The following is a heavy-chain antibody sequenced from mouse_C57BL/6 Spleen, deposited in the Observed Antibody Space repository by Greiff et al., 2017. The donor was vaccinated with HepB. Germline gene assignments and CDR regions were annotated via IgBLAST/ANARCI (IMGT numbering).Heavy chain of an antibody. CDR2: IYPGDGDT. Sequence: VQLQQSGPELVKPGASVKISCKASGYAFSSSWMNWVKQRPGKGLEWIGRIYPGDGDTNYNGKFKGKATLTADKSSSTAYMQLSSLTSEDSAVYFCARGPDGYYFDYWGQGTTLTVSS. V-gene: IGHV1-82*01. CDR3: ARGPDGYYFDY. CDR1: GYAFSSSW. J-gene: IGHJ2*01.